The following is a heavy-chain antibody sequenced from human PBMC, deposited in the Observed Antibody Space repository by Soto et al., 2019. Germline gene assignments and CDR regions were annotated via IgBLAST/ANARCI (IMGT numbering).Heavy chain of an antibody. D-gene: IGHD3-9*01. J-gene: IGHJ4*02. CDR3: AREIRVYYDILTGYYTDYYFDY. CDR1: GGTFSSYA. CDR2: IIPIFGTA. V-gene: IGHV1-69*13. Sequence: SVKVSCKASGGTFSSYAISWVRQAPGQGLEWMGGIIPIFGTANYAQKFQGRVTITADESTSTAYMELSSLRSEDTAVYYCAREIRVYYDILTGYYTDYYFDYWGQGTLVTVSS.